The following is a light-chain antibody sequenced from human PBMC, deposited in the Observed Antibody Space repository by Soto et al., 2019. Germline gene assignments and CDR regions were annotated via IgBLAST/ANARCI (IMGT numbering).Light chain of an antibody. J-gene: IGLJ2*01. CDR3: QSYDSYVV. Sequence: NFMLTQPHSVSESPGKTVTISCTRSSGSIASNYVQWYQQRPGSAPTTVIYEDNQRPSGVPDRFSGSIDSSSNSASLTISGLKTEDEADYYCQSYDSYVVVGGGTKVTVL. CDR1: SGSIASNY. V-gene: IGLV6-57*04. CDR2: EDN.